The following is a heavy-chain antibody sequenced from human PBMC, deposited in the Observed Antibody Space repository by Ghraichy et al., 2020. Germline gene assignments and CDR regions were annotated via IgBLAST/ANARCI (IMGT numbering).Heavy chain of an antibody. V-gene: IGHV3-48*03. J-gene: IGHJ3*02. Sequence: GGSLRLSCAASGFTFSRYEMNWVRQAPGKGLEWVSYISSSGNIIYSPDSVKGRFTISRDNAKNSLYLQMNSLRAEDTAIYYCARVGREEYSSGWYRGEDAFAIWGQGTMVTVSS. CDR2: ISSSGNII. D-gene: IGHD6-19*01. CDR1: GFTFSRYE. CDR3: ARVGREEYSSGWYRGEDAFAI.